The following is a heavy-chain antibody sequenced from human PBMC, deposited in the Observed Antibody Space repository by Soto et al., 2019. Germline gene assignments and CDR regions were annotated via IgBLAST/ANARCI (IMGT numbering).Heavy chain of an antibody. CDR3: AHRRGCNYVGGGMDI. Sequence: QITLMESGPPLVKPTQTLTLTCTFSGFSLSTSGVGVGWIRQPPGKALEWLALIYWNDDNRDSPSLKSRLTITKDTSRDQGVLTMTNMDPVDTATYYCAHRRGCNYVGGGMDIWGQGTTVTVSS. V-gene: IGHV2-5*01. CDR2: IYWNDDN. D-gene: IGHD1-7*01. CDR1: GFSLSTSGVG. J-gene: IGHJ6*02.